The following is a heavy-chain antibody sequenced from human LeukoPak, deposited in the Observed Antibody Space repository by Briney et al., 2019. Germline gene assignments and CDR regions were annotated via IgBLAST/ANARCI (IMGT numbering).Heavy chain of an antibody. CDR2: IIPIFGTA. Sequence: GASVKVSCKASGGTFSSYAISWVRQAPGQGLEWMGGIIPIFGTANYAQKFQGRVTITADGSTSTAYMELSSLRSEDTAVYYCARGLEWFGEFYYGMDVWGKGTTVTVSS. V-gene: IGHV1-69*13. CDR3: ARGLEWFGEFYYGMDV. J-gene: IGHJ6*04. CDR1: GGTFSSYA. D-gene: IGHD3-10*01.